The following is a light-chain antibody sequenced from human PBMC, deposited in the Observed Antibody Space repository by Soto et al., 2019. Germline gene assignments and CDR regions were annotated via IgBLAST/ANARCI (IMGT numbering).Light chain of an antibody. Sequence: QSALTQPASVSGSPGQSITISCTGTSSDVGSYNLVSWYQQHPGKAPKLMIYEGSKRPSGVSNRFSGSKSGNTASLTISRLQAEDEADYYCCSYAGSSTSYVFGTGTQLTVL. J-gene: IGLJ1*01. CDR2: EGS. V-gene: IGLV2-23*01. CDR1: SSDVGSYNL. CDR3: CSYAGSSTSYV.